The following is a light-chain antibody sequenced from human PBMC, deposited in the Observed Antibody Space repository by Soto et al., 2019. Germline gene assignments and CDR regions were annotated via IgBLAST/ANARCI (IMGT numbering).Light chain of an antibody. Sequence: QSALTQPRSVSGSPGQSVTISCTGTSSDVGGYNYVSWHQQHPGKAPKLMIYDVSKRPSGVPDRFSGSKSGNTASLTISGLQAEDEADYYCCSYAGSYTFDVFGTGTMLTVL. J-gene: IGLJ1*01. V-gene: IGLV2-11*01. CDR2: DVS. CDR3: CSYAGSYTFDV. CDR1: SSDVGGYNY.